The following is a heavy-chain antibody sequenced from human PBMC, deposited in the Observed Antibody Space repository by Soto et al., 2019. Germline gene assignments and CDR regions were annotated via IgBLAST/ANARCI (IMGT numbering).Heavy chain of an antibody. D-gene: IGHD4-4*01. CDR1: GFTFSSYS. CDR2: ISSSSSTI. J-gene: IGHJ5*02. CDR3: ARVRPAVTTSANWFDP. V-gene: IGHV3-48*01. Sequence: PGGSLRLSCAASGFTFSSYSMNWVRQAPGKGLEWVSYISSSSSTIYYADSVKGRFTISRDNAKNSLYLQMNSLRAEDTAVYYCARVRPAVTTSANWFDPWGQGTLVTVSS.